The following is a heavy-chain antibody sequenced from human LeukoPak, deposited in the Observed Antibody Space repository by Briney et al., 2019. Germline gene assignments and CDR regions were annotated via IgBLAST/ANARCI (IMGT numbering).Heavy chain of an antibody. CDR2: ITASGDRT. D-gene: IGHD2-21*02. V-gene: IGHV3-23*01. Sequence: GGSLRLSCAASGFTFGDYVMIWVRQAPGKGLEWVSGITASGDRTFYGDSVRGRFTVSRDNSKNTVYLQMNSLRVDDTAVYYCASGGAYCGGDCPNDAFDIWGQGTMVTVSS. CDR1: GFTFGDYV. J-gene: IGHJ3*02. CDR3: ASGGAYCGGDCPNDAFDI.